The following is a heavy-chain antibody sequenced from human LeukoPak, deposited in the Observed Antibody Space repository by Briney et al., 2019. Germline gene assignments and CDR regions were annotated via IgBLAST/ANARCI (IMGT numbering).Heavy chain of an antibody. D-gene: IGHD3-16*01. CDR2: IFGDGPGL. V-gene: IGHV3-21*06. J-gene: IGHJ4*02. CDR1: GFSFSTSS. Sequence: GGSLRLSCEASGFSFSTSSMNWVRQAPGKGLEWVSSIFGDGPGLYYADSVKGRFTISRDNGKNSLYLEMNSLRDDDTAVYYCTREGGSTDAGFWGQGTLVTVSS. CDR3: TREGGSTDAGF.